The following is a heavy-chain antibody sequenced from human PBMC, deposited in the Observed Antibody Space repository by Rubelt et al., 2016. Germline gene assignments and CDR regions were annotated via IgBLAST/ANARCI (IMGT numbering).Heavy chain of an antibody. CDR2: INHSGST. V-gene: IGHV4-34*01. Sequence: QVQLQQWGAGLLKPSETLSLTCAVYGGSFSGYYWSWIRQPPGKGLEWIGEINHSGSTNYNPSLKSRVTISVDTSKNQFSLKLSSVTAADTAVYYCASLRDSSGYYYDYWGQGTLVTVSS. J-gene: IGHJ4*02. D-gene: IGHD3-22*01. CDR3: ASLRDSSGYYYDY. CDR1: GGSFSGYY.